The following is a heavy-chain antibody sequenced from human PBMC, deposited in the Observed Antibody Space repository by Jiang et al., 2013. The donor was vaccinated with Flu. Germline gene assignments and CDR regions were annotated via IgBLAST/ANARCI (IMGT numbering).Heavy chain of an antibody. CDR2: ISYDGSNK. V-gene: IGHV3-30-3*01. J-gene: IGHJ4*02. D-gene: IGHD3-10*01. CDR1: GFTFSSYA. CDR3: ARSGAFSYFDY. Sequence: RSLRLSCAASGFTFSSYAMHWVRQAPGKGLEWVAVISYDGSNKYYADSVKGRFTISRDNSKNTLYLQMNSLRAEDTAVYYCARSGAFSYFDYWGQGTLVTVSP.